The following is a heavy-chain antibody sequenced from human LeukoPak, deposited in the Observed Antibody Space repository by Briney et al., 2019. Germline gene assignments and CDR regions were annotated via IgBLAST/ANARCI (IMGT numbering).Heavy chain of an antibody. J-gene: IGHJ4*02. V-gene: IGHV3-21*04. CDR2: ISSSSSYI. D-gene: IGHD1-1*01. CDR3: AKSMYPAGFHFDD. Sequence: GGSLRLSCAASGFTFSSYSMNWVRQAPGKGLEWVSSISSSSSYIYYADSVKGRFTISRDNSKNTLYLLMNSLRAEDTAVYYCAKSMYPAGFHFDDWGQGTLVTVSS. CDR1: GFTFSSYS.